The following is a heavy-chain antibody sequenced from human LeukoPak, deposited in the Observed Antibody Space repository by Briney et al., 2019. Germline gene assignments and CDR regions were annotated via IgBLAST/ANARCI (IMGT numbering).Heavy chain of an antibody. D-gene: IGHD2-15*01. Sequence: ASVKVSCKASGYTFTGYYMHWVRQAPGQGLEWMGWINPNSGGTNYAQKFQGRVTMTRDTSISTAYMELSRLRSDDTAAYYCARHGDIVVVVAGNWFDPWGQGTLVTVSS. CDR2: INPNSGGT. CDR1: GYTFTGYY. CDR3: ARHGDIVVVVAGNWFDP. J-gene: IGHJ5*02. V-gene: IGHV1-2*02.